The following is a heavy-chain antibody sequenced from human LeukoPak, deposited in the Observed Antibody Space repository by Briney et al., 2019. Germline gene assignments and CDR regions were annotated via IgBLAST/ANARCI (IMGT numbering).Heavy chain of an antibody. CDR3: ARDHRGSPWPHNWFDP. Sequence: PGGSLRLSCAASGFTFSSYSMNWVRQAPWKGLEWVSSISSSSSYIYYADSVKGRFTISRDNAKNSLYLQMNSLRAEDTAVYYCARDHRGSPWPHNWFDPWGQGTLVTVSS. V-gene: IGHV3-21*01. CDR1: GFTFSSYS. J-gene: IGHJ5*02. D-gene: IGHD3-10*01. CDR2: ISSSSSYI.